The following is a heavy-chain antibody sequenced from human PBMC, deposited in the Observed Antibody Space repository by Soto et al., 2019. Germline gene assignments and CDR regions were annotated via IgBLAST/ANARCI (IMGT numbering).Heavy chain of an antibody. Sequence: SETLSLTCTVSGDSISSNTYYWGWVRQSPGKGLEWIGTIYYSGSTYYSPSLKSRLTISVDTSKNQFSLKLSSVTAADTAVYYCAKSTYHNWFDPWGQGTLVTVSS. D-gene: IGHD3-16*01. CDR1: GDSISSNTYY. CDR3: AKSTYHNWFDP. V-gene: IGHV4-39*01. CDR2: IYYSGST. J-gene: IGHJ5*02.